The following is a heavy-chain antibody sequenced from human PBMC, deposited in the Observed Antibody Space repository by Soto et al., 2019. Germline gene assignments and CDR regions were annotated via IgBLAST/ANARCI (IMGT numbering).Heavy chain of an antibody. CDR3: AREENCSDGICYSEYFQR. D-gene: IGHD2-15*01. Sequence: QVQLVQSGAEVKKPGASVKVSCKASGYIFTAYSMHWVRQAPGQGLEWMGVVNPSGGSTNYAQKFQCRITMTRDTSTSTVYMALSSLTSEDTAVYYCAREENCSDGICYSEYFQRWGQGTLVTVSS. V-gene: IGHV1-46*01. J-gene: IGHJ1*01. CDR2: VNPSGGST. CDR1: GYIFTAYS.